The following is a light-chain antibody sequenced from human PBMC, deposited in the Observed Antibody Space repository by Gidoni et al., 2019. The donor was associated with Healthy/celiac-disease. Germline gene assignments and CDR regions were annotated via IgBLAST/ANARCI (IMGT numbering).Light chain of an antibody. J-gene: IGKJ4*01. CDR2: AAS. Sequence: DIQMTQSPSSLSASVGDRVTITCRASQSISSYLNWYRQKPGKAPKLLLYAASSLQGGVPSRFSGRGSGPHFTLTIISLQPEDFAPYYCQQSYSTPPTFGGGTKVEIK. V-gene: IGKV1-39*01. CDR3: QQSYSTPPT. CDR1: QSISSY.